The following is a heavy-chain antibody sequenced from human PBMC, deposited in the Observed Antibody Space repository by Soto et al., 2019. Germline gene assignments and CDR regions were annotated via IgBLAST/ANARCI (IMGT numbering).Heavy chain of an antibody. V-gene: IGHV3-30*03. CDR3: ARTRSAWSDFHYYSLDV. CDR2: ISYGSTKT. J-gene: IGHJ6*02. D-gene: IGHD1-26*01. Sequence: PGGSLRLSCAASGFTFNSYGTHWVRQGPGDGLEWVAFISYGSTKTYYADSVKGRFTISRDNSNSALYVQMNSLTGEDTAVYYCARTRSAWSDFHYYSLDVWGQGTTVTVSS. CDR1: GFTFNSYG.